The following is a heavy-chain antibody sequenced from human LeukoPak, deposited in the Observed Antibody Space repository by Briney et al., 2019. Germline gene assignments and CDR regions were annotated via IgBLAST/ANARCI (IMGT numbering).Heavy chain of an antibody. CDR3: ARVSHYKYYYYYYMDV. V-gene: IGHV4-59*01. D-gene: IGHD1-26*01. CDR1: GGSISSYY. CDR2: IYYSGST. Sequence: SETLSLTCTVSGGSISSYYWSWIRQPPGKGLEWIGYIYYSGSTNYNPSLKSRVTISVDTSKNQFSLKLSSVTAADTAVYYCARVSHYKYYYYYYMDVWGKGTTVTVSS. J-gene: IGHJ6*03.